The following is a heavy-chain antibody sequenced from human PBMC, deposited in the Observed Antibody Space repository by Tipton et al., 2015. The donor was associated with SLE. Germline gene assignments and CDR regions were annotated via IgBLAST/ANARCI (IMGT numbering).Heavy chain of an antibody. Sequence: QVQLVQSGAEVQKPGASVKVSCKASGYAFSSYDINWVRQASGQGLEWMGWMNPKSGNTGFAQKFQGRVTMTRNNAITTAYMELSSLRSEDMAIYYCTRRCGKGFAYWGQGTLITVSS. CDR3: TRRCGKGFAY. CDR2: MNPKSGNT. V-gene: IGHV1-8*01. CDR1: GYAFSSYD. J-gene: IGHJ4*02. D-gene: IGHD4-23*01.